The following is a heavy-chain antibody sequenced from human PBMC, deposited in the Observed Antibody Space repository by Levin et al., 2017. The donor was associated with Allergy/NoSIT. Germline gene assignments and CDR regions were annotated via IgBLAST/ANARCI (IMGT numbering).Heavy chain of an antibody. CDR3: ARQADSSRRSSFDS. CDR2: IYPRDSDT. D-gene: IGHD6-13*01. V-gene: IGHV5-51*01. Sequence: KNGESLKISCKGDGDSFTTYWIGWVRQMPGKGLEWMGIIYPRDSDTKYSPSFQGQVTMSADKSISTVYLQWSNLKASDTAIYYCARQADSSRRSSFDSWGQGTLVTVSS. CDR1: GDSFTTYW. J-gene: IGHJ4*02.